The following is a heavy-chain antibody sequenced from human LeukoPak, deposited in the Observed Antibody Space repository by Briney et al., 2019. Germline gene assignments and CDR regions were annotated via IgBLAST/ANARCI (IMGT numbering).Heavy chain of an antibody. CDR3: ARLHPTVVSSYYYYYGMDV. CDR2: IYYSGST. J-gene: IGHJ6*02. V-gene: IGHV4-31*03. Sequence: SQTLSLTCIVSGGSISSGGYYWSWIRQHPGKGLEWIGYIYYSGSTYYNPSLKSRVTISVDTSKNQFSLKLSSVTAADTAVYYCARLHPTVVSSYYYYYGMDVWGQGTTVTVSS. CDR1: GGSISSGGYY. D-gene: IGHD4-23*01.